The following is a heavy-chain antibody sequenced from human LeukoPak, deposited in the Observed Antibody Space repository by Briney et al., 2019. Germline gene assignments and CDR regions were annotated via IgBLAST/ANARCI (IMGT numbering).Heavy chain of an antibody. Sequence: ASVKVSCKASGYTFTSYDINWVRQATGQGLEWMGWMNPNSGNTGYAQKFQGRVTITRNTSISTAYMELSSLRSEDTAMYYCARGYSNYVGWFDPWGQGTLVTVSS. CDR1: GYTFTSYD. CDR3: ARGYSNYVGWFDP. V-gene: IGHV1-8*03. J-gene: IGHJ5*02. D-gene: IGHD4-11*01. CDR2: MNPNSGNT.